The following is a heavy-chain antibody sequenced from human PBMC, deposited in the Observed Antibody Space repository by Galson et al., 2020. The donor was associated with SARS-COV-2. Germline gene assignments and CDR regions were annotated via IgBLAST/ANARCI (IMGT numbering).Heavy chain of an antibody. D-gene: IGHD3-9*01. CDR1: GFTFSDYY. CDR2: ISSSGSTI. V-gene: IGHV3-11*01. J-gene: IGHJ4*02. Sequence: GGSPRLSCAASGFTFSDYYMSWIRQAPGKGLEWVSYISSSGSTIYYADSVKGRFTISRDNAKNSLYLQMNSLRAEDTAVYYCARETSAYYDILTGYTRPYYFDYWGQGTLVTVSS. CDR3: ARETSAYYDILTGYTRPYYFDY.